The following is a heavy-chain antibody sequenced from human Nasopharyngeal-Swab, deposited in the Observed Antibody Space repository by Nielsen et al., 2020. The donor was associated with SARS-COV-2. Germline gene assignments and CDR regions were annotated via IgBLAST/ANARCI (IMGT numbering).Heavy chain of an antibody. J-gene: IGHJ4*02. Sequence: GESLKISCAASGFTFSSYGMHWVRQAPGKGPEWVSGINWNGGSIGYADSVKGRFTISRDNAKNSLYLQMNSLRAEDTALYYCARDYYDSSGSAKGNDYWGQGTLVTVSS. CDR1: GFTFSSYG. CDR3: ARDYYDSSGSAKGNDY. V-gene: IGHV3-20*04. CDR2: INWNGGSI. D-gene: IGHD3-22*01.